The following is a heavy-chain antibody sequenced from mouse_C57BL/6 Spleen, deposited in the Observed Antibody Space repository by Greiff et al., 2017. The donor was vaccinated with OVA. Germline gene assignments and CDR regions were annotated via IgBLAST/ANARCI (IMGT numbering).Heavy chain of an antibody. Sequence: EVQRVESGGGLVKPGGSLKLSCAASGFTFSDYGMHWVRQAPEKGLEWVAYISSGSSTIYYADTVKGRFTISRDNAKNTLFLKMTSLRSEDTAMYYCARGGLRRAMDYWGQGTSVTVSS. J-gene: IGHJ4*01. CDR2: ISSGSSTI. CDR1: GFTFSDYG. D-gene: IGHD1-1*01. V-gene: IGHV5-17*01. CDR3: ARGGLRRAMDY.